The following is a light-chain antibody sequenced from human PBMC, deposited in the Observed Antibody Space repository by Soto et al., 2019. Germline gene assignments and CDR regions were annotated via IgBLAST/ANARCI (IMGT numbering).Light chain of an antibody. CDR3: ALYLGGGITV. V-gene: IGLV8-61*01. J-gene: IGLJ3*02. CDR2: STN. Sequence: QTVVTQEPSISVSPGGTVTLTCGLTSGSVSITSYPSWFQQTPGQAPCTLIYSTNTRSSGVSDRFSGSILGGKAALTITGAQAADESDYYCALYLGGGITVFGGGTKVTVL. CDR1: SGSVSITSY.